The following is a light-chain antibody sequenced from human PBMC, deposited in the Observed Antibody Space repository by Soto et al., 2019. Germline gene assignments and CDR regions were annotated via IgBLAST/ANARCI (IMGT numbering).Light chain of an antibody. CDR2: GES. Sequence: EIVLTQSPGTLSLSPGERATLSCRASQSVSGSYLAWYQQKPGQAPRLLIHGESSRATGIPDRFSGSGSGTDFTLTISRLEPEDFAVYYCQQYGSSPRTFGQGTKVEIK. V-gene: IGKV3-20*01. CDR3: QQYGSSPRT. CDR1: QSVSGSY. J-gene: IGKJ1*01.